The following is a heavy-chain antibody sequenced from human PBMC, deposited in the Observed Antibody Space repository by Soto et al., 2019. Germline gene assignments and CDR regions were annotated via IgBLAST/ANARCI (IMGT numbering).Heavy chain of an antibody. CDR1: GFSPSTSGVG. J-gene: IGHJ4*02. CDR2: IYWDDDK. D-gene: IGHD4-17*01. V-gene: IGHV2-5*02. CDR3: ARHTTTDGYFDY. Sequence: QITLKESGPTLVKPTQTLTLTCTFSGFSPSTSGVGMGWIRQPPGKALEWLALIYWDDDKRYSPSLKSRLTSIKDTSKNQVVLTMTNMDLVDTATYYCARHTTTDGYFDYWGQGTLVTVSS.